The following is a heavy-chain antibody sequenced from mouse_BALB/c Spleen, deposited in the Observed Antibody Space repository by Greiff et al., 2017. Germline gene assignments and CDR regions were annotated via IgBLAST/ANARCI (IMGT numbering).Heavy chain of an antibody. CDR2: IYPGSGST. V-gene: IGHV1S22*01. CDR3: TGEGSTGITSWFAY. Sequence: LQQPGSELVRPGASVKLSCKASGYTFTSYWMHWVKQRPGQGLEWIGNIYPGSGSTNYDEKFKSKATLTVDTSSSTAYMQLSSLTSEDAAVYYCTGEGSTGITSWFAYWGQGTLVTVSA. J-gene: IGHJ3*01. CDR1: GYTFTSYW. D-gene: IGHD2-4*01.